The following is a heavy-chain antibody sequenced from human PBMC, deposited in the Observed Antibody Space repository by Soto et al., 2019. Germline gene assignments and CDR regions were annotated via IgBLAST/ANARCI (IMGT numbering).Heavy chain of an antibody. CDR2: ISYDGSNK. Sequence: PGGSLRLSCAASGFTFSSYGMHRVRQAPGKGLEWVAVISYDGSNKYYEDSVKGRFTISRDTSKNTLYLQMNSLRAEDTAVYYCAKVGEMATIRGSDYYGMDVWGQGTTVTVSS. CDR1: GFTFSSYG. D-gene: IGHD5-12*01. V-gene: IGHV3-30*18. CDR3: AKVGEMATIRGSDYYGMDV. J-gene: IGHJ6*02.